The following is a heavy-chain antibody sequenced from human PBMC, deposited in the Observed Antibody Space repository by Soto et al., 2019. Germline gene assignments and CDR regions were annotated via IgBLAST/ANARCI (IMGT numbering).Heavy chain of an antibody. CDR2: ISYDGSNK. Sequence: QVQLVESGGGVVQPGRSLRLSCAASGFTFSSYAMHWVRQAPGKGLEWVAVISYDGSNKYYADSVKGRFTISRDNSKNTLYLQMNSLRAEDTAVYYCARDGVVVTAIRVNYYYYGMDVWGQGTTVTFSS. CDR1: GFTFSSYA. D-gene: IGHD2-21*02. J-gene: IGHJ6*02. CDR3: ARDGVVVTAIRVNYYYYGMDV. V-gene: IGHV3-30-3*01.